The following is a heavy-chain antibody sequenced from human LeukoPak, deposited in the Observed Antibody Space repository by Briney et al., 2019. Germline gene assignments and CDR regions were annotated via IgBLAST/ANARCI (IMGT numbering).Heavy chain of an antibody. CDR2: IYHSGST. CDR3: ARLLRESRTFDY. CDR1: GGSISSGGYS. V-gene: IGHV4-30-2*01. J-gene: IGHJ4*02. Sequence: SQTLSLTCAVSGGSISSGGYSWSWIRQPPGKGLEWIGYIYHSGSTYYNPSLKSRVTISVDRSKNQFSLKLSSVTAADTAAYYCARLLRESRTFDYWGQGTLVTVSS. D-gene: IGHD1-1*01.